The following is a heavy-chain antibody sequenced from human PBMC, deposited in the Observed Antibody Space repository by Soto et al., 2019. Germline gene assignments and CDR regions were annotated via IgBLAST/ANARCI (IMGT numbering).Heavy chain of an antibody. D-gene: IGHD4-17*01. CDR1: GGSVSSGSYY. CDR2: IYYSGST. Sequence: KPSETLSLTCTVSGGSVSSGSYYWSWIRQPPGKGLEWIGYIYYSGSTNYNPSLKSRVTISVDTSKNQFSLKLSSVTAADTAVYYCARGYYGDYVLDYWGRGTLVTVSS. J-gene: IGHJ4*02. CDR3: ARGYYGDYVLDY. V-gene: IGHV4-61*01.